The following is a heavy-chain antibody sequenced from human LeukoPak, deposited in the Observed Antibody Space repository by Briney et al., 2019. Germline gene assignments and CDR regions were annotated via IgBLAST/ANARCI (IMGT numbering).Heavy chain of an antibody. CDR3: ARPGADCGSAGCYTYPYYGLDV. CDR2: INAGNGNT. V-gene: IGHV1-3*01. J-gene: IGHJ6*02. Sequence: ASVKVSCKASGYTFTSYAMHWVRQAPGQRLEWMGWINAGNGNTKYSQKFQGRVTMTTDISTSTAYMELRSLRSDDTAVYYCARPGADCGSAGCYTYPYYGLDVWGQGTTVTVSS. D-gene: IGHD2-2*02. CDR1: GYTFTSYA.